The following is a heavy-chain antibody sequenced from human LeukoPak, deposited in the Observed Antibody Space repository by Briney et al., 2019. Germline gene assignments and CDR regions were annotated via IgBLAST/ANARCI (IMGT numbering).Heavy chain of an antibody. D-gene: IGHD2-21*01. Sequence: SETLSLTCTVSSGSISSYYWSWIRQPPGKGLEYIGKISYTGSTNYNPSLKSRVTISVDTSKNQFSLNLNSVTAADTAVYYCARHFAGSLGYYNGMDVWGQGTTVTVSS. CDR3: ARHFAGSLGYYNGMDV. CDR2: ISYTGST. CDR1: SGSISSYY. J-gene: IGHJ6*02. V-gene: IGHV4-59*08.